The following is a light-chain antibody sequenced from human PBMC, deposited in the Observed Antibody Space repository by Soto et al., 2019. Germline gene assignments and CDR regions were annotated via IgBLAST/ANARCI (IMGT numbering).Light chain of an antibody. CDR3: QQLKSYTHT. Sequence: IQLTQSRASLSASVGDRVTITCRASQDTGGYLAWYQQKPGIAPKVLIYATSTLQGGVPSRFSGSGSGTDFTLTISSLQPEDAATYYCQQLKSYTHTFGQGTKLQIK. V-gene: IGKV1-9*01. CDR2: ATS. J-gene: IGKJ2*01. CDR1: QDTGGY.